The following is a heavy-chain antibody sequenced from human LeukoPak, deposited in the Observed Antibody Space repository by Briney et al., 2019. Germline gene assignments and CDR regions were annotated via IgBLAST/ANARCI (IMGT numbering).Heavy chain of an antibody. Sequence: SETLSLTCTVSGGSISSSSYYWGWIRQPPGKGLEWIGSIYYSGSTYYNPSLKSRVTISVDTSKNQFSLKLSSVTAADTAVYYCARAFYTAAAGNNWFDPWGQGTLVTVSS. D-gene: IGHD6-13*01. J-gene: IGHJ5*02. CDR3: ARAFYTAAAGNNWFDP. CDR1: GGSISSSSYY. CDR2: IYYSGST. V-gene: IGHV4-39*07.